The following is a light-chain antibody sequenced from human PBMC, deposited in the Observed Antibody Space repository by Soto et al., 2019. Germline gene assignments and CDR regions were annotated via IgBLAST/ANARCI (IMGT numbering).Light chain of an antibody. CDR1: QSVSSSY. V-gene: IGKV3-15*01. CDR3: QQYNNWPPIT. Sequence: EIVLTQSPGTLSFSPGERATLSCRAIQSVSSSYLAWYQQKPGQAPRLLIYGASTRATGIPARFSGSGSGTEFTLTISSLQSEDFAVYYCQQYNNWPPITFGQGTRLEIK. CDR2: GAS. J-gene: IGKJ5*01.